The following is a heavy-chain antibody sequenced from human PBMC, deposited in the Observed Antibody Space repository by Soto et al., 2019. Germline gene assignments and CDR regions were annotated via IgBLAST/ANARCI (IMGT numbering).Heavy chain of an antibody. V-gene: IGHV3-21*01. CDR2: ISSSSYYI. CDR1: GFTFSNSS. CDR3: ARGKEYSYDSSGYGAFDI. J-gene: IGHJ3*02. Sequence: GGSLRLSCAASGFTFSNSSMNWVRQAPGKGLEWVSSISSSSYYIYYADSVKGRFTISRDNAKTSLYLQMNSLRAEDTAVYYCARGKEYSYDSSGYGAFDIWGQGTMVTVSS. D-gene: IGHD3-22*01.